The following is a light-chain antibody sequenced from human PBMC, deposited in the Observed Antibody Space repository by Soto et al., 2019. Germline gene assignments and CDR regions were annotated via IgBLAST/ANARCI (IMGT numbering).Light chain of an antibody. CDR3: QQYGDSPPWT. Sequence: IVLTQSPGTLSLSPGERATLSCRASQRVSSGYLAWYQQKPGQAPRLLIYGASSRATGIPDRFSGSGSGTDFTLTINRLEPEDFAVYYCQQYGDSPPWTFGQGTKVEIK. CDR1: QRVSSGY. V-gene: IGKV3-20*01. CDR2: GAS. J-gene: IGKJ1*01.